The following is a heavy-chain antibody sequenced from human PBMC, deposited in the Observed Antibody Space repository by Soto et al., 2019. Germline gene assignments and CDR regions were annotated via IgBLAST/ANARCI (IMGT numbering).Heavy chain of an antibody. CDR3: ARQGELRLDY. V-gene: IGHV4-39*01. CDR2: IYYSGST. CDR1: GGSISSSSYY. J-gene: IGHJ4*02. D-gene: IGHD1-7*01. Sequence: QLQLQESGPGLVKPSETLSLTCTVSGGSISSSSYYWGWIRQPPGKGLEWIGSIYYSGSTYYNPSLKSRVXICXDTSKTQSSLKLSSVTAADTAVDYCARQGELRLDYWGQGTLVPVSS.